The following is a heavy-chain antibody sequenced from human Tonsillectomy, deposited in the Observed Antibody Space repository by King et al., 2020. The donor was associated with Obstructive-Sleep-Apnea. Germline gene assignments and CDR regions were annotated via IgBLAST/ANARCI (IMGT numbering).Heavy chain of an antibody. Sequence: VQLQESGPGLVKPSETLSLTCTVSGGSISSYYWSWILQPPGKGLEWIGYIYYSGSTNYNPSLRSRVTISIDTSKNQFSLKLSSVTAADTAVYYCAREVGSYGYYFDYWGQGTLVTVSS. J-gene: IGHJ4*02. V-gene: IGHV4-59*01. CDR2: IYYSGST. CDR3: AREVGSYGYYFDY. D-gene: IGHD3-16*01. CDR1: GGSISSYY.